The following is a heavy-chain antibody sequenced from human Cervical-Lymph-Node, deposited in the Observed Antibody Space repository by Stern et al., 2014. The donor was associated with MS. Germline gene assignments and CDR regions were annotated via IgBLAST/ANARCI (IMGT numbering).Heavy chain of an antibody. CDR2: VIPFVGTS. Sequence: QVQLVESGAEVKKPGSSVKVSCKSSGGISWVRQAPGQGLAWLGGVIPFVGTSYYAQKFQGRVTITADTSANTTYLHLSRLTSADTAVYYCARGTGDNWFGPWGQGTLVTVSS. V-gene: IGHV1-69*06. CDR3: ARGTGDNWFGP. CDR1: GG. J-gene: IGHJ5*02. D-gene: IGHD3/OR15-3a*01.